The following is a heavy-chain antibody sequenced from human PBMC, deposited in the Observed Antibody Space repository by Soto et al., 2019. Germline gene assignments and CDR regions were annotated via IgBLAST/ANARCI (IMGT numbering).Heavy chain of an antibody. V-gene: IGHV3-73*02. CDR3: TARRDWTAVDPLEY. Sequence: EVQLVESGGGLVQPGGSLKVSCAASGFTFSDSAMHWVRQASGNGLAWVGRIRNKGNNYATAYTASVKGRFTISRDDSKNTVYLQMNSLKIDDTAVYYCTARRDWTAVDPLEYWGLGTLVTVSS. D-gene: IGHD5-18*01. CDR1: GFTFSDSA. J-gene: IGHJ4*02. CDR2: IRNKGNNYAT.